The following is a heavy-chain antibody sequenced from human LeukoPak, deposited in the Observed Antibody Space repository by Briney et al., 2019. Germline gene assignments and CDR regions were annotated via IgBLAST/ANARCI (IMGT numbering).Heavy chain of an antibody. J-gene: IGHJ4*02. D-gene: IGHD1-7*01. CDR2: ITFSGGDT. CDR1: GFTFSNYA. Sequence: GGSLRLSCAASGFTFSNYAMSWVRQAPGKGLEWVSSITFSGGDTYYTDSVKGRFAISRDNSKNTLTLLMNSLRAEDTALYYCAKSPSSGTVGLDYWGQGTLVTVSS. CDR3: AKSPSSGTVGLDY. V-gene: IGHV3-23*01.